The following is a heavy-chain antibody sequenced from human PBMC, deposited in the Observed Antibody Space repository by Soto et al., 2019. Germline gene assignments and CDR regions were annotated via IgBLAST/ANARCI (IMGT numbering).Heavy chain of an antibody. Sequence: GGSLRLSCAASGFTFDDYAMHWVRQAPGKGLEWVSGISWNSGSIGYADSVKGRFTISRDNTKNSLYLQMNSLRAEDTALYYCAKGLNDYGDYGLDYWGQGTLVTVSS. V-gene: IGHV3-9*01. CDR2: ISWNSGSI. CDR1: GFTFDDYA. CDR3: AKGLNDYGDYGLDY. J-gene: IGHJ4*02. D-gene: IGHD4-17*01.